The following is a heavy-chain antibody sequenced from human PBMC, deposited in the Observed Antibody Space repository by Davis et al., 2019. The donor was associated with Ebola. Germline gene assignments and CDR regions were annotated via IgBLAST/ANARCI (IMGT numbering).Heavy chain of an antibody. V-gene: IGHV1-24*01. CDR1: GYTLTDLS. CDR3: SRPLLLWFGPRYGMDV. Sequence: ASVKVSCKVSGYTLTDLSMHWVRQAPGKGLEWMGGFDPEDGETIYAQKFQGRVTMTEDTSTDAAYMGLSSLSSDDTAVYYCSRPLLLWFGPRYGMDVWGQGTTVTVSS. CDR2: FDPEDGET. J-gene: IGHJ6*02. D-gene: IGHD3-10*01.